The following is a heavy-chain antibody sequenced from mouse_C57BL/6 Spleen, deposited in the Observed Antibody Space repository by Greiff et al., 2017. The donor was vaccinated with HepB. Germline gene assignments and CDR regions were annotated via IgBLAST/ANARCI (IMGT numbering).Heavy chain of an antibody. CDR3: ARYGTTVVATSEGDYFDY. CDR1: GYSFTGYF. Sequence: EVKLQQSGPELVKPGDSVKISCKASGYSFTGYFMNWVMQSHGKSLEWIGRINPYNGDTFYNQKFKGKATLTVDKSSSTAHMELRSLTSEDSAVYYCARYGTTVVATSEGDYFDYWGQGTTLTVSS. J-gene: IGHJ2*01. D-gene: IGHD1-1*01. CDR2: INPYNGDT. V-gene: IGHV1-20*01.